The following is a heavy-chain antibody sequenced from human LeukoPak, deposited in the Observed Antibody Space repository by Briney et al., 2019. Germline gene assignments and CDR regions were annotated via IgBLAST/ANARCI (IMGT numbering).Heavy chain of an antibody. CDR1: GGSMSSYY. V-gene: IGHV4-59*08. J-gene: IGHJ4*02. CDR2: IYYSGST. CDR3: ARGARAGYNLEPFDY. D-gene: IGHD5-24*01. Sequence: SETLSLTCTVSGGSMSSYYWSWIRQPPGKGLEWIGYIYYSGSTKYNPSLKSRVTISVDTSKNQFSLTLSSVTAADTAVYYCARGARAGYNLEPFDYWGQGTLVTVSS.